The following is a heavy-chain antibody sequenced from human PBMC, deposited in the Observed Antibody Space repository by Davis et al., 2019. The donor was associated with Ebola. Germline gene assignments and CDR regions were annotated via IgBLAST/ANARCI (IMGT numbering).Heavy chain of an antibody. Sequence: GGSLRLSCAASGFTFNTYAMNWVRQAPGKGLEWVSYISSSGSTIYYADSVKGRFTISRDNAKNSLYLQMNSLRAEDTAVYYCARESSGLDYWGQGTLVTVSS. CDR3: ARESSGLDY. J-gene: IGHJ4*02. CDR2: ISSSGSTI. CDR1: GFTFNTYA. V-gene: IGHV3-48*04. D-gene: IGHD5/OR15-5a*01.